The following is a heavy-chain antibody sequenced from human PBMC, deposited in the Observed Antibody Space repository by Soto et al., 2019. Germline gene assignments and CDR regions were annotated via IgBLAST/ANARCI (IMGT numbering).Heavy chain of an antibody. CDR1: GGSISSYY. D-gene: IGHD3-16*02. V-gene: IGHV4-59*01. Sequence: SETLSLTCTVSGGSISSYYWSWIRQPPGKGLEWIGYIYYSGSTNYNPSLKSRVTISVDTSKNQFSLKLSSVTAADTAVYYCARGGYDYVWGSYRLVPGGDYGMDVWGQGTTVTVSS. CDR3: ARGGYDYVWGSYRLVPGGDYGMDV. J-gene: IGHJ6*02. CDR2: IYYSGST.